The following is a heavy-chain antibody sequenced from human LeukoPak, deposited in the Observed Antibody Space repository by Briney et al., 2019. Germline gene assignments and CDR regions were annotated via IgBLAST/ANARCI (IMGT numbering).Heavy chain of an antibody. CDR1: GGSISSSSCY. J-gene: IGHJ5*02. D-gene: IGHD2-2*01. Sequence: SETLSLTCTVSGGSISSSSCYWGWIRQPPGKGVEWIGSVYYSGSTYYTPSLRSRVTIPLDTSKNHFPLKLSSVTAANTAVNSCARHIVVAPAGNINWFDPWGQGTLVTVSS. CDR2: VYYSGST. CDR3: ARHIVVAPAGNINWFDP. V-gene: IGHV4-39*06.